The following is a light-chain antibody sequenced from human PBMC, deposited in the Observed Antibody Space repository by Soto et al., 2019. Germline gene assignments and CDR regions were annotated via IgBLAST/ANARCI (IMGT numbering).Light chain of an antibody. CDR2: EVS. Sequence: QSALTQPASVSGSPGQSITISCTGTSRDVGASKFVSWYQQHPGKAPQLIIYEVSNRPSGVSNRFSGSKSGNTASLTISGLQAEDEGAYYCSSNISSDSLRVFGGGTKVTVL. V-gene: IGLV2-14*01. CDR3: SSNISSDSLRV. CDR1: SRDVGASKF. J-gene: IGLJ3*02.